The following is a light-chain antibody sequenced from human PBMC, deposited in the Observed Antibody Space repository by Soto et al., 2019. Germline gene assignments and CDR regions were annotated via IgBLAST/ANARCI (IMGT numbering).Light chain of an antibody. J-gene: IGLJ3*02. CDR1: SGSVSTSHY. CDR2: STN. Sequence: TVVTQEPSFSVTPGGTVTLTCGLSSGSVSTSHYASWYQQTPGQAPRMLIYSTNTRSSGVPDRFSGSILGNKAALTITGAQADDESDYYCVLFMGSGIWVFGGGTKLTVL. V-gene: IGLV8-61*01. CDR3: VLFMGSGIWV.